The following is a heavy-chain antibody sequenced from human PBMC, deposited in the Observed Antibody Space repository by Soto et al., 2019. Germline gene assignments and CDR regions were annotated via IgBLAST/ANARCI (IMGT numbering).Heavy chain of an antibody. V-gene: IGHV2-70*04. CDR3: ARTRVVSAVNYGMDV. CDR1: GFSLTTSGMR. J-gene: IGHJ6*02. Sequence: PTLVNPTQTLTLTCTFSGFSLTTSGMRVSWIRQPPGKAPEWLARIDWDDDKVYSRSLRTRLTISKDTSKNQVVLIMTNMDPVDTATYYCARTRVVSAVNYGMDVWGQGTTVTVSS. D-gene: IGHD2-15*01. CDR2: IDWDDDK.